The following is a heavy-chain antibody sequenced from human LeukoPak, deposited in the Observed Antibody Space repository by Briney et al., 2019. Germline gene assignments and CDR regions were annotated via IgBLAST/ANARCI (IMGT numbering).Heavy chain of an antibody. Sequence: TTSETLSLTCTVSGVSISSSSYYWGWIRQPPGKGLEWIGSIYYSGSTYYNPSLKSRVTISVDTSKNQFSLKLSSVTAADTAVYYCARKSVKSGYAFDIWGQGTMVTVSS. CDR1: GVSISSSSYY. D-gene: IGHD3-22*01. J-gene: IGHJ3*02. CDR2: IYYSGST. V-gene: IGHV4-39*07. CDR3: ARKSVKSGYAFDI.